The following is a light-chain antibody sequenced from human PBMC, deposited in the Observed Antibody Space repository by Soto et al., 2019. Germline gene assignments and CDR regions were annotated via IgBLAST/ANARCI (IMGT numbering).Light chain of an antibody. CDR2: DAS. CDR3: QQYDSYSKYT. J-gene: IGKJ2*01. Sequence: DIPMTQSPSTLSASVGDRVTITCRASQSISSWLAWYQQKPGKAPKLLMYDASGLASGVPSRFSGSGSGTEFTLTISSLQPDDFATYYCQQYDSYSKYTFGQGTKLEIK. V-gene: IGKV1-5*01. CDR1: QSISSW.